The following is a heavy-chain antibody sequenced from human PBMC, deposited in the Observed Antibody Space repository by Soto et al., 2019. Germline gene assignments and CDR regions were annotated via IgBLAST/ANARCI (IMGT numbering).Heavy chain of an antibody. D-gene: IGHD2-2*01. CDR2: ISYDGSNK. CDR3: ARGWCSSTSCYQGYYYYGMDV. V-gene: IGHV3-30-3*01. CDR1: GFTFSSYA. J-gene: IGHJ6*02. Sequence: WSLRLSCAASGFTFSSYAMHWVRQAPGKGLEWVAVISYDGSNKYYADSVKGRFTISRDNSKNTLYLQMNSLRAEDTAVYYCARGWCSSTSCYQGYYYYGMDVWGQGTTVTISS.